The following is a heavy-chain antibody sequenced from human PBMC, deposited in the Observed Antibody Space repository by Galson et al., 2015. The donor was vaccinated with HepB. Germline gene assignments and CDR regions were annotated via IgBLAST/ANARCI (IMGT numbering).Heavy chain of an antibody. CDR3: ATRRITMILHDY. J-gene: IGHJ4*02. Sequence: SLRLSCAASGFTFSNYAMHWVRQAPGKGLEWVALISYDGTKKYYADSVKGRFTISRDNSRNTLYLQLNNLRADDTAVYYCATRRITMILHDYWGRGTLVTVSS. CDR2: ISYDGTKK. D-gene: IGHD3-22*01. CDR1: GFTFSNYA. V-gene: IGHV3-30-3*01.